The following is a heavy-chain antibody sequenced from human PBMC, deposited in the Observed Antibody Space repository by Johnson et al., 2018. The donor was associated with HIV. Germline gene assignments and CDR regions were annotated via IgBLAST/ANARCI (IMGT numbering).Heavy chain of an antibody. V-gene: IGHV3-73*02. D-gene: IGHD3-22*01. Sequence: VQLVESGGGLVQPGGSLKLSCAASGFSFSDSALHWVRQASGKGLEWVGRIRSEPNNFATAYAASVKARFTISRDDSKNTAFLQMNSPTTEDTAVYYCTRTDDTYHYETGGYIDAFDIWGQGTMVTVSS. J-gene: IGHJ3*02. CDR1: GFSFSDSA. CDR3: TRTDDTYHYETGGYIDAFDI. CDR2: IRSEPNNFAT.